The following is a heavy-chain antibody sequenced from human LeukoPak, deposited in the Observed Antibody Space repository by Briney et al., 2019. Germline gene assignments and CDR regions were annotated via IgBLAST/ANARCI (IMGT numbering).Heavy chain of an antibody. Sequence: SETLTLTCTVSGGSISSYCWSWIRQPPGKGLDWMADIYYRGSTNYNPSLKSRVTISVDTSKNQFSLKLSSVTAADTAVYYCARESSGWYKEAFDYWGQGNLVTASS. CDR2: IYYRGST. D-gene: IGHD6-19*01. V-gene: IGHV4-59*01. J-gene: IGHJ4*02. CDR3: ARESSGWYKEAFDY. CDR1: GGSISSYC.